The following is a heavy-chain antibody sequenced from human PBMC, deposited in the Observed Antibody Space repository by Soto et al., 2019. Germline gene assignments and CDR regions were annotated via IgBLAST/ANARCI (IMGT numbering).Heavy chain of an antibody. D-gene: IGHD2-15*01. V-gene: IGHV3-23*01. J-gene: IGHJ5*02. CDR3: ARDLRDIVVVVGASYH. CDR1: GFTFTTYA. Sequence: EVQLLESGGGLVQPGGSLRLSCATSGFTFTTYAMSWVRQAPGKGREWVSGVSGSGENTYYADSVKGRFTISRDNAKNTLSLHMNTLRAEDTAVYYWARDLRDIVVVVGASYHWGQGTLVTVSS. CDR2: VSGSGENT.